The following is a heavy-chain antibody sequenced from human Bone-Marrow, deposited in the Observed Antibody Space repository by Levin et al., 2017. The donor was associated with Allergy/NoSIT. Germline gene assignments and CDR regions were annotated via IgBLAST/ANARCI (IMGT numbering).Heavy chain of an antibody. D-gene: IGHD5-12*01. CDR2: IYFLGST. CDR3: VRVRGSSAYGADFDF. CDR1: GDSISSSGYY. J-gene: IGHJ4*02. Sequence: SQTLSLTCTVSGDSISSSGYYWGWIRQPPGEGLEWIASIYFLGSTYYNPSLKSRVTISVDTSKNHFSLQLTYVTAADTAVYYCVRVRGSSAYGADFDFWGQGTLVTVSS. V-gene: IGHV4-39*02.